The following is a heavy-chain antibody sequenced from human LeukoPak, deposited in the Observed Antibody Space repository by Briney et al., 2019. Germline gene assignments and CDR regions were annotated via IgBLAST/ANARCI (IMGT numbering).Heavy chain of an antibody. Sequence: GESLKISCKCSGFSFTSYWIGWVRQVPGKGLEWMGIIYPGDSDTRYSPSFQGQVTISADKSINTAYLQWSSLKASDTAIYYCARSWVTGYGTVLDHWGQGTLVTVSS. CDR2: IYPGDSDT. D-gene: IGHD2-21*02. CDR1: GFSFTSYW. V-gene: IGHV5-51*01. CDR3: ARSWVTGYGTVLDH. J-gene: IGHJ4*02.